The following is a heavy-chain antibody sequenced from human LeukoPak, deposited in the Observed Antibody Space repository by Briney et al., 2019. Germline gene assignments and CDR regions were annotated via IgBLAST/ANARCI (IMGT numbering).Heavy chain of an antibody. CDR3: ARGRNRYCSSTSCYKISSWFDP. J-gene: IGHJ5*02. D-gene: IGHD2-2*02. V-gene: IGHV4-34*01. CDR2: INHSGST. CDR1: GGSFSGYY. Sequence: PSETLSLTCAVYGGSFSGYYWSWIRQPPRKGLEWIGEINHSGSTNYNPSLKSRVTISVDTSKNQFSLKLSSVTAADTAVYYCARGRNRYCSSTSCYKISSWFDPWGQGTLVTVSS.